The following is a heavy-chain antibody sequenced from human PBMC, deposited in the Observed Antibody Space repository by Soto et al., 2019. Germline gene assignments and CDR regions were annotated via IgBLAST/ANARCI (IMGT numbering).Heavy chain of an antibody. CDR1: GYTFTSYA. CDR3: ARGPRNLAGYSYGPLGALDI. J-gene: IGHJ3*02. Sequence: ASVKVSCKASGYTFTSYAMHWVRQAPGQRLEWMGWINAGNGNTKYSQKFQGRVTITRDTSASTAYMELSSLRSEDTAVYYCARGPRNLAGYSYGPLGALDIWGQGTMVTVSS. D-gene: IGHD5-18*01. CDR2: INAGNGNT. V-gene: IGHV1-3*01.